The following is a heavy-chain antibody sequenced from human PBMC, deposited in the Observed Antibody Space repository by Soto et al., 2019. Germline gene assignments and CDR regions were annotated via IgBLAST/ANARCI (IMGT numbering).Heavy chain of an antibody. J-gene: IGHJ4*02. CDR2: ISASSTYI. Sequence: EVQLVESGGGLVKPGGSLRVSCAASGFIFSSYTMNWVRQAPGKGLEWVSSISASSTYIYYAYSLKGRFTISRDNAYNSLYLQMNSLRAEDTAVYYCARGWLRDPCMYWCQGTLVTVSS. CDR1: GFIFSSYT. D-gene: IGHD5-12*01. V-gene: IGHV3-21*01. CDR3: ARGWLRDPCMY.